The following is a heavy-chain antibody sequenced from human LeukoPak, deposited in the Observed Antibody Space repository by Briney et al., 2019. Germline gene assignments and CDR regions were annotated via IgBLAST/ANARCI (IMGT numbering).Heavy chain of an antibody. CDR2: INSDGSST. Sequence: GGSLRLSCAASGFTFSSYWMHWVRQAPGKGLVWVSRINSDGSSTSYADSVKGRFTISRDNAKNTLYLQMNSLRAEDTAVYYCAREDYGYYCYGMDVWGQGTTVTVSS. D-gene: IGHD4-17*01. V-gene: IGHV3-74*01. CDR1: GFTFSSYW. CDR3: AREDYGYYCYGMDV. J-gene: IGHJ6*02.